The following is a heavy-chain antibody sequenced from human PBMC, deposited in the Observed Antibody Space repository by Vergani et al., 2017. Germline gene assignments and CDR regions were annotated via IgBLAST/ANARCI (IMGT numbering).Heavy chain of an antibody. CDR2: IYTSGST. Sequence: QVQLQESGPGLVKPSQTLSLTCTVSGGSISSGSYYWSWIRQPAGKGLEWIGRIYTSGSTNYNPSLKSRVTISVDTSKNQFSLKLSSVTAAATAVYYCARGLIAAASFAFQHWGQGTLVTVSS. V-gene: IGHV4-61*02. J-gene: IGHJ1*01. CDR3: ARGLIAAASFAFQH. D-gene: IGHD6-13*01. CDR1: GGSISSGSYY.